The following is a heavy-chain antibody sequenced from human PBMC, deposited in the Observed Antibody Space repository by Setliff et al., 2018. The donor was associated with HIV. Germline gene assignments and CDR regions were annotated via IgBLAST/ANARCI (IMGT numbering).Heavy chain of an antibody. Sequence: KTSETLSLTCNVSSGSISSTNWWSWVRQPPGKGLEWIGEIYHSGSFNYNPSLKSRVTISVDTSKNQFSLKLSSVTAADTAVYYCTRDTIHWDAFDIWGQGTMVTVSS. J-gene: IGHJ3*02. D-gene: IGHD3-10*01. CDR3: TRDTIHWDAFDI. CDR2: IYHSGSF. V-gene: IGHV4-4*02. CDR1: SGSISSTNW.